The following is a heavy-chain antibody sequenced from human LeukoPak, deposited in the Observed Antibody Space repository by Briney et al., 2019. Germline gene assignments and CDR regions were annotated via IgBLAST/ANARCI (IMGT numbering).Heavy chain of an antibody. CDR1: GYTLTELS. CDR2: FDPEDGET. Sequence: ASVKVSCKVSGYTLTELSMHWVRQAPGKGLEWMGGFDPEDGETIYAQKFQGRVTMTEDTSTDTAYMELSSLRSEDTAVYYCATDSGKITMVWGVIIREYYFDYWGQGTLVTVSS. D-gene: IGHD3-10*01. J-gene: IGHJ4*02. V-gene: IGHV1-24*01. CDR3: ATDSGKITMVWGVIIREYYFDY.